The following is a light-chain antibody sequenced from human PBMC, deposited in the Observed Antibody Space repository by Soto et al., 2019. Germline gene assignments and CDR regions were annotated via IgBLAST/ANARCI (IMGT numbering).Light chain of an antibody. CDR2: EVT. J-gene: IGLJ3*02. CDR3: TSYTTRTALV. CDR1: SSDIGSYNR. V-gene: IGLV2-18*03. Sequence: QSALTQPPSVSGSPGQSVTISCIGTSSDIGSYNRVSWYQQSPGTAPKLIIYEVTNRPSGVAGRFSGSKSGNTASLTTSGLQAEDEADYYCTSYTTRTALVFGGGTKVTVL.